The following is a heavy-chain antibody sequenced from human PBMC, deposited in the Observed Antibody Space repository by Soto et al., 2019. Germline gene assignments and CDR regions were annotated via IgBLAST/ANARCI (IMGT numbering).Heavy chain of an antibody. D-gene: IGHD2-15*01. J-gene: IGHJ6*02. CDR1: GGTFSSYA. V-gene: IGHV1-69*12. Sequence: QVQLVQSGAEVKKPGSSVKVSCKASGGTFSSYAISWVRQAPGQGLEWMGGIIPIFGTANYAQKFQGRVTITADESKSTAYMGLSSLRSEDTAVYYCATLSGGSRYYYYGMDVWGQGTTVTVSS. CDR2: IIPIFGTA. CDR3: ATLSGGSRYYYYGMDV.